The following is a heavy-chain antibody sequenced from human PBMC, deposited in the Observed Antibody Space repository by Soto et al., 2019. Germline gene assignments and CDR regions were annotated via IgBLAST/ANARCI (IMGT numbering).Heavy chain of an antibody. V-gene: IGHV4-34*01. CDR1: GGSFSGYY. CDR3: ARGVLLWFGEKPYYFDY. D-gene: IGHD3-10*01. Sequence: QVQLQQGGAGLLKPSETLSLTCAVYGGSFSGYYWSWIRQPPGKGLEWIGEINHSGSTNYNPSLKSRVTISVDTSKNQFSMKLSSVTAADTAVYYCARGVLLWFGEKPYYFDYWGQGTLVTVSS. CDR2: INHSGST. J-gene: IGHJ4*02.